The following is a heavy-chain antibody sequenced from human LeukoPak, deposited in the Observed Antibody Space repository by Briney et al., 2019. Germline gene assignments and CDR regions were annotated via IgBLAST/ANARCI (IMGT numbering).Heavy chain of an antibody. Sequence: PGGSLRLSCAASGFTVSSNYMSWVRQAPGKGLEWVSVIYSGGSTYYADSVKGRFTISRDNSKNTLYLQMNSLRAEDTAVYYCARRGSGYTSGAFDIWGQGTMVTVSS. CDR1: GFTVSSNY. CDR2: IYSGGST. V-gene: IGHV3-66*04. J-gene: IGHJ3*02. D-gene: IGHD3-22*01. CDR3: ARRGSGYTSGAFDI.